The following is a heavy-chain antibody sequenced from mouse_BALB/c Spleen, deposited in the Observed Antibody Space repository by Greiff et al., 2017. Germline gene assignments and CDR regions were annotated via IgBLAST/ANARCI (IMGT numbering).Heavy chain of an antibody. V-gene: IGHV3-6*02. CDR1: GYSITSGYY. CDR3: ATMITTTAWFAY. Sequence: DVQLQESGPGLVKPSQSLSLTCSVTGYSITSGYYWNWIRQFPGNKLEWMGYISYDGSNNYNPSLKNRISITRDTSKNQFFLKLNSVTTEDTATYYCATMITTTAWFAYWGQGTLVTVSA. J-gene: IGHJ3*01. CDR2: ISYDGSN. D-gene: IGHD2-4*01.